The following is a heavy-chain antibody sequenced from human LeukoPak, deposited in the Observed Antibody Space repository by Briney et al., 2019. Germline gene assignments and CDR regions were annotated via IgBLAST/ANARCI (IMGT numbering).Heavy chain of an antibody. J-gene: IGHJ4*02. CDR2: ISSSGSTI. CDR3: AREPNYYDSSGYYYPEYYFDY. CDR1: GFTFSDYY. V-gene: IGHV3-11*01. D-gene: IGHD3-22*01. Sequence: GGSLRLSCAASGFTFSDYYMSWIRQAPGKGLEWVSYISSSGSTIYYADSVKGRFTISRDNAKNSLYLQMNSLRAEDTAVYYCAREPNYYDSSGYYYPEYYFDYWGQGTLVTVSS.